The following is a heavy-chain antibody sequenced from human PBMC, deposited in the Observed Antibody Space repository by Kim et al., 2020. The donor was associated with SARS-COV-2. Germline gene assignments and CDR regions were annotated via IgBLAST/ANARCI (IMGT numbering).Heavy chain of an antibody. D-gene: IGHD6-6*01. J-gene: IGHJ6*02. Sequence: SETLSLTCTVSGGSISSGGYYWSWIRQHPGKGLEWIGYIYYSGSTYYNPSLKSRVTISVDTSKNQFSLKLSSVTAAETAVYYCARVSGNIKAARPGRYGMDVWGQGTTVTVSS. CDR3: ARVSGNIKAARPGRYGMDV. V-gene: IGHV4-31*03. CDR2: IYYSGST. CDR1: GGSISSGGYY.